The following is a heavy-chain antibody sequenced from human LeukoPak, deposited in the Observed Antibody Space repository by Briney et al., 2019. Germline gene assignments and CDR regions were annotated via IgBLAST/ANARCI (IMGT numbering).Heavy chain of an antibody. D-gene: IGHD3-3*01. CDR3: TRGTIFGVVSFYYGLDV. J-gene: IGHJ6*02. CDR2: INAGNGNT. V-gene: IGHV1-3*01. CDR1: GYTFTNYA. Sequence: GASVKVSCKDSGYTFTNYAMHWVRQAPGQRLEWMGWINAGNGNTKYSQKFQGRVTITTDTSASTAYMELSSLRSEDTAVYYCTRGTIFGVVSFYYGLDVWGQGTTVTVSS.